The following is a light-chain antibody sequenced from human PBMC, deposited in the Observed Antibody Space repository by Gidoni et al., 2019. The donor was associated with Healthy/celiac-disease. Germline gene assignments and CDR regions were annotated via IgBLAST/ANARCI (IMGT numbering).Light chain of an antibody. CDR3: QSYDSSLSGYVV. J-gene: IGLJ2*01. CDR1: SSNIGAGYD. V-gene: IGLV1-40*01. CDR2: GNS. Sequence: QSVLTQPPSVSGSPGQRVTISCTGSSSNIGAGYDGHWYQQLPGTAPKVLIYGNSNRPSGVPDRFSGSKSGTSASLAITGLQAEDEADYYCQSYDSSLSGYVVFGGGTKLTVL.